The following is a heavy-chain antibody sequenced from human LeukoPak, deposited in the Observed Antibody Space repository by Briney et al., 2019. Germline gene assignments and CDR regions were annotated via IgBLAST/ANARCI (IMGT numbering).Heavy chain of an antibody. CDR3: ARPLTSGFHRWYFDL. V-gene: IGHV4-59*01. CDR1: GGSINSYY. J-gene: IGHJ2*01. CDR2: IYYSGST. Sequence: PSETLSLTCTVSGGSINSYYWSWIRQPPGRGLEWIGNIYYSGSTNHNPSLKGRVTISLDTSKNQFSLKLSSVTAADTAVYYCARPLTSGFHRWYFDLWGRGALVTVSS. D-gene: IGHD3-9*01.